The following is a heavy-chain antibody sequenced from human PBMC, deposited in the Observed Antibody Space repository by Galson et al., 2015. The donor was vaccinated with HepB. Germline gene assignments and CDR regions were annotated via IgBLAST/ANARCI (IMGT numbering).Heavy chain of an antibody. J-gene: IGHJ4*02. Sequence: SLRLSCAASGFTFSSYWLSWVRQAPGKGLECVANVKEDGSEKYFVDSVKGRFTISRDNARNSLYLQMNRLRAEDTAVYYCARVRGDLYDPRTYYFDYWGQGTLVTVSA. D-gene: IGHD3-10*01. V-gene: IGHV3-7*03. CDR3: ARVRGDLYDPRTYYFDY. CDR1: GFTFSSYW. CDR2: VKEDGSEK.